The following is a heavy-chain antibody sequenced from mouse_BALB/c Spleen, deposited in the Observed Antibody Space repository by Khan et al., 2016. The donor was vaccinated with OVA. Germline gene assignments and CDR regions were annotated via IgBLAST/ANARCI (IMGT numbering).Heavy chain of an antibody. CDR1: ALNIKETY. J-gene: IGHJ2*01. CDR2: MDXPNGNT. CDR3: ARMARK. Sequence: LQLKEPGAKLVKSGATVKLSCTASALNIKETYMHGLKQWPKQGRGGIGRMDXPNGNTKYDPKFQGKATITADTSSNTAYLQLSSLTSEDTAVYYCARMARKWGQGTTLTVSS. V-gene: IGHV14-3*02.